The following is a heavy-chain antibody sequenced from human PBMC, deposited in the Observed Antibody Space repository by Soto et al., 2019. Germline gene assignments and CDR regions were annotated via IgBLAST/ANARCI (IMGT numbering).Heavy chain of an antibody. V-gene: IGHV4-59*01. CDR1: GGAISSYY. J-gene: IGHJ4*02. CDR2: MYYSGRP. CDR3: ATGGTIFGVVL. D-gene: IGHD3-3*01. Sequence: SETLYLTCTVCGGAISSYYWRWIRQPPGNGPEWIWYMYYSGRPNYNPSLKSRVTISVDTSKNQFSLKLTSVTAADTAVSYCATGGTIFGVVLWRQGTLVTVSS.